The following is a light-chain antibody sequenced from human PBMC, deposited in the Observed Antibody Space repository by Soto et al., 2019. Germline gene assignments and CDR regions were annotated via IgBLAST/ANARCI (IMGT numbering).Light chain of an antibody. V-gene: IGLV2-14*01. CDR3: SSYTSSSTHAV. J-gene: IGLJ2*01. Sequence: QSALTQPASVSGSPGQSITISCTGTSSDVGGYNYVSWYQQHPGKAPKLMIYDVSNRPSGVSNRFSGSKSGNTASLTISGLQADDEADYYCSSYTSSSTHAVFGGGTKVTVL. CDR1: SSDVGGYNY. CDR2: DVS.